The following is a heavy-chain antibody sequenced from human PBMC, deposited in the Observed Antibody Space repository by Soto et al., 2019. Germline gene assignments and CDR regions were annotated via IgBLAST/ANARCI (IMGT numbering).Heavy chain of an antibody. V-gene: IGHV4-31*03. Sequence: SETLSLTCTVSGGSISSGGYYWSWIRQHPGKGLEWIGYIYYSGSTYYNPSLKSRVTISVDTSKNQFSLKLSSVTAADTAVYYCERSKYYYYFAYWGQGTLVTVSS. CDR3: ERSKYYYYFAY. CDR2: IYYSGST. D-gene: IGHD3-10*01. CDR1: GGSISSGGYY. J-gene: IGHJ4*02.